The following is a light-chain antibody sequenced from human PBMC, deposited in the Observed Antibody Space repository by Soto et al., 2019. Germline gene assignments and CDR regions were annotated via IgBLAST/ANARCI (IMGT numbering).Light chain of an antibody. CDR1: QSISSW. J-gene: IGKJ1*01. V-gene: IGKV1-5*01. CDR2: DAS. Sequence: DIQMTLSPSTLSAYVGDRVTITCRASQSISSWLAWYQQKPGKAPKLLIYDASSLESGVPSRFSGSGSGTEFTLTISSLQPDDFATYYCQQYNSYSTFGQGTKVAIK. CDR3: QQYNSYST.